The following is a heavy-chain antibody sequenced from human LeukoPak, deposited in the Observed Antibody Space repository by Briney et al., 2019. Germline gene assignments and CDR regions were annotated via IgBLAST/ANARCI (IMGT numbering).Heavy chain of an antibody. CDR1: GFTFDDYA. CDR3: AKAAIRYTTRWNNFDY. CDR2: ISWDGGNI. Sequence: PGGSLRLSCAASGFTFDDYAMHWVRQAPGKGLEWVSLISWDGGNIYYADSMKGRFTISRDNSKNSLYLQMNSLRAEDSAFYCCAKAAIRYTTRWNNFDYWGQGTLVTVSS. J-gene: IGHJ4*02. D-gene: IGHD2-2*02. V-gene: IGHV3-43D*03.